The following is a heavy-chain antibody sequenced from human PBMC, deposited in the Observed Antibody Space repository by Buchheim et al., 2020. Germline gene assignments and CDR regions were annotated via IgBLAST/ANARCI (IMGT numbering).Heavy chain of an antibody. CDR1: GFTFSSYG. Sequence: VQPLESGGGVVQPGRSLRLSCAASGFTFSSYGMHWVRQAPGKGLEWVAVIWYDGSNKYYADSVKGRFTISRDNSKNTLHLQMNSLRAEDTAVYYCAGERSYYYGSGSYYNDYWGQRAL. D-gene: IGHD3-10*01. V-gene: IGHV3-30*19. CDR3: AGERSYYYGSGSYYNDY. CDR2: IWYDGSNK. J-gene: IGHJ4*02.